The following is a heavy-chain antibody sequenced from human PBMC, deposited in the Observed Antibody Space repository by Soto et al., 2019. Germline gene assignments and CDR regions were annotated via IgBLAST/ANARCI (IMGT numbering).Heavy chain of an antibody. D-gene: IGHD3-10*01. Sequence: QLQLQESGPGLVKPSETLSLTCTVSGGSISSSSYYWGWIRQPPGKGLEWIGSIYYSGSTYYNPSPMIRVTISVDTSLNPSSPKLSSAPAADTAVYSCARSLITMVPEPDWGPGTLVTVSS. CDR2: IYYSGST. V-gene: IGHV4-39*01. J-gene: IGHJ4*02. CDR1: GGSISSSSYY. CDR3: ARSLITMVPEPD.